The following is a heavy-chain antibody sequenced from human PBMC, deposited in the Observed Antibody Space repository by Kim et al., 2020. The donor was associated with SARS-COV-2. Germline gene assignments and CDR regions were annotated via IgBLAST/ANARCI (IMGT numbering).Heavy chain of an antibody. CDR3: ARVLGGGSGSYFDY. CDR1: GGTFSSYA. CDR2: IIPIFGTA. D-gene: IGHD3-10*01. Sequence: SVKVSCKASGGTFSSYAISWVRQAPGQGLEWMGGIIPIFGTANYAQKFQGRVTITADESTSTAYMELSSLRSEDTAVYYCARVLGGGSGSYFDYWGQGTLVTVSS. J-gene: IGHJ4*02. V-gene: IGHV1-69*13.